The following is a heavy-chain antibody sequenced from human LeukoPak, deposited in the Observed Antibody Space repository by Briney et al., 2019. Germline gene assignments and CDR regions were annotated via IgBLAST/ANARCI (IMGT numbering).Heavy chain of an antibody. J-gene: IGHJ3*02. CDR2: IIPIFGTA. V-gene: IGHV1-69*13. D-gene: IGHD2-2*02. CDR1: GGTFSSYA. Sequence: ASVKVSCKASGGTFSSYAISWVRQAPGQGLEWMGGIIPIFGTANYAQKFQGRVTITADESTSTAYMELSSLRSEDTAVYYCATDCSSTSCYNVDAFDIWGQGTTVTVSS. CDR3: ATDCSSTSCYNVDAFDI.